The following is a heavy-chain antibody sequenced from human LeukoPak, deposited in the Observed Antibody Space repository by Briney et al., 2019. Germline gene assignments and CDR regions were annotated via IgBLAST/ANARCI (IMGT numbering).Heavy chain of an antibody. V-gene: IGHV3-48*03. CDR3: ARTSYYYGSGSSDYYYGMDV. D-gene: IGHD3-10*01. CDR2: ISSSGSTI. J-gene: IGHJ6*04. Sequence: PGGSLRLSCAASGFTFSSYEMNWVRQAPGRGLEWVSYISSSGSTIYYADSVKGRFTISRDNAKNSLYLQMNSLRAEDMAVYYCARTSYYYGSGSSDYYYGMDVWGKGTTVTVSS. CDR1: GFTFSSYE.